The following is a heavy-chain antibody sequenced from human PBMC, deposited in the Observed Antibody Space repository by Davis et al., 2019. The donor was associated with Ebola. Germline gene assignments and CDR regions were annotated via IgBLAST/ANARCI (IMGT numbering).Heavy chain of an antibody. CDR1: GYTFTSYG. V-gene: IGHV1-18*04. Sequence: ASVTVSCKASGYTFTSYGIRWVRQAPGQGLERMGWISAYNGNTNYAQKLQGRVTMTTDTSTSTAYMELRSLRSDDTAVYYCARDRGIVATVRADYWGQGTLVTVSS. J-gene: IGHJ4*02. D-gene: IGHD5-12*01. CDR2: ISAYNGNT. CDR3: ARDRGIVATVRADY.